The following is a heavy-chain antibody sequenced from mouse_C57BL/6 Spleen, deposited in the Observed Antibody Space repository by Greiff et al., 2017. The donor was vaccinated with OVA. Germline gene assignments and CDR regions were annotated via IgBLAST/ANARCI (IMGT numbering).Heavy chain of an antibody. J-gene: IGHJ2*01. V-gene: IGHV1-82*01. D-gene: IGHD4-1*01. CDR1: GYAFSSSW. Sequence: QVQLQQSGPELVKPGASVKISCKASGYAFSSSWMNWVKQRPGKGLEWIGRIYPGDGDTNYNGKFKGKATLTADKSSSTAYMQLSSLTSEDSAVYFCARSLPAGTWDYFDYWDQGTTLTVSS. CDR3: ARSLPAGTWDYFDY. CDR2: IYPGDGDT.